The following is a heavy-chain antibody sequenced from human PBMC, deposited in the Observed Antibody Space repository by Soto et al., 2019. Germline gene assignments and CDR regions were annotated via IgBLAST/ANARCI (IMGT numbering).Heavy chain of an antibody. J-gene: IGHJ5*02. Sequence: QVQLQESGPGLVKPSETLSLTCTVSGGSISSYYWSWIRQPPGKGLEWIGYIYYSGSTNYNPSLKSRVTISVDTSKTQCSLKLSSVTAADTAVYYCARLEGYCSSTSCFDNWFDPWGQGTLVTVSS. V-gene: IGHV4-59*08. CDR2: IYYSGST. D-gene: IGHD2-2*01. CDR1: GGSISSYY. CDR3: ARLEGYCSSTSCFDNWFDP.